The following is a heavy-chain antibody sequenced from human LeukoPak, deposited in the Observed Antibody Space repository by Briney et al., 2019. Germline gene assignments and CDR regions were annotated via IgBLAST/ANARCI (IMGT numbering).Heavy chain of an antibody. D-gene: IGHD5-18*01. CDR3: ASAVGYSYGMVRFDP. Sequence: SVKVSCKASGGTFSSYAISWVRQAPGQGLEWMGGIIPIFGTANSAQKFQGRVTITTDESTSTAYMELSSLRSEDTAVYYCASAVGYSYGMVRFDPWGQGTLVTVSS. CDR2: IIPIFGTA. CDR1: GGTFSSYA. J-gene: IGHJ5*02. V-gene: IGHV1-69*05.